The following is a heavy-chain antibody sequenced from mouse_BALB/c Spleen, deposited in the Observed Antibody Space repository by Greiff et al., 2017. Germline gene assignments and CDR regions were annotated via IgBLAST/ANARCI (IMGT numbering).Heavy chain of an antibody. Sequence: QVQLQQSGAELVKPGASVKLSCKASGYTFTSYYMYWVKQRPGQGLEWIGEINPSNGGTNFNEKFKSKATLTVDKSSSTAYMQLSSLTSEDSAVYYCTREGDGYYGYFDVWGAGTTVTVSS. CDR1: GYTFTSYY. CDR2: INPSNGGT. D-gene: IGHD2-3*01. J-gene: IGHJ1*01. V-gene: IGHV1S81*02. CDR3: TREGDGYYGYFDV.